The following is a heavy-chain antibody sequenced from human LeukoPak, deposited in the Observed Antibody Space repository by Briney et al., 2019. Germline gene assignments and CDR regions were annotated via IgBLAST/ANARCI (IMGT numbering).Heavy chain of an antibody. CDR3: AKAGWGTVAGVFDY. J-gene: IGHJ4*02. CDR1: GFTFSSYA. CDR2: MSYDGSKQ. Sequence: PGGSLRLSCAASGFTFSSYAMHWVRQAPGKGLEWVAVMSYDGSKQYYADSAKGRFTISRDNSKNTLYLQMNSLRAEDTAVYYCAKAGWGTVAGVFDYWGLGTLVTVSS. D-gene: IGHD6-19*01. V-gene: IGHV3-30*04.